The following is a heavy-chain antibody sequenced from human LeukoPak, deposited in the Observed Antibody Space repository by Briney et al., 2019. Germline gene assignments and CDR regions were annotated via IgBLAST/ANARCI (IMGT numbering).Heavy chain of an antibody. D-gene: IGHD3-16*01. CDR3: AKVRWGSDNALDS. J-gene: IGHJ4*02. V-gene: IGHV3-30*18. CDR1: GFTFSSYG. CDR2: ISYDGSNK. Sequence: GGSLRLSCAASGFTFSSYGMHWVRQAPGKGLEWVAVISYDGSNKYYADSVKGRFTISRDNSMNTLYLQMNSLTAEDTAVYYCAKVRWGSDNALDSWGQGTLVTGSS.